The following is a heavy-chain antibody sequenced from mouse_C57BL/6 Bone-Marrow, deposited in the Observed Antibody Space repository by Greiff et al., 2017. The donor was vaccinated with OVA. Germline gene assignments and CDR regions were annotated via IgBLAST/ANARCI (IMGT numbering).Heavy chain of an antibody. CDR2: INPNNGGT. J-gene: IGHJ1*03. D-gene: IGHD1-1*01. CDR1: GYTFTDYY. V-gene: IGHV1-26*01. CDR3: ASRWGHYYGLDY. Sequence: VQLQQSGPELVKPGASVKISCKASGYTFTDYYMNWVKQSHGKSLEWIGDINPNNGGTSYNQKFKGKATLTVDKSSTTAYMELRSLTSEDSAVYYCASRWGHYYGLDYWGTGTTVTVSS.